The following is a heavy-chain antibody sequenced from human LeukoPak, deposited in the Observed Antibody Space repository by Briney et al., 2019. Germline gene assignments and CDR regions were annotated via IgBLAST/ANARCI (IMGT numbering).Heavy chain of an antibody. CDR1: GFTFSSYW. V-gene: IGHV3-7*01. J-gene: IGHJ6*02. CDR2: IKQDGSEK. Sequence: PGGSLRLSCAASGFTFSSYWMSWVRQAPGKGLEWVANIKQDGSEKYYVDSVKGRFTISRDNAKNSLYLQMNSLRAEDTAVYYCARGRGSSSWYFGYYYYYGMDVWGQGTTVTVSS. CDR3: ARGRGSSSWYFGYYYYYGMDV. D-gene: IGHD6-13*01.